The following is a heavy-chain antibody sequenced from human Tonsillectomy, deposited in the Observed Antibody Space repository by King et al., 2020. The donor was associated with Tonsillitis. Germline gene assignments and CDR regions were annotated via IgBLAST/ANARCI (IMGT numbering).Heavy chain of an antibody. J-gene: IGHJ3*02. Sequence: PLQESGPGLVKPSQTLSLTCTVSGGSISSGSYYWSWIRQPAGKGLEWIGRIYTSGSTNYNPSLKSRVTISVDTSKNQFSLKLSSVTAADTAVYYCARSGITMVRGVGPYAFDIWGQGTMVTVSS. CDR2: IYTSGST. CDR3: ARSGITMVRGVGPYAFDI. D-gene: IGHD3-10*01. V-gene: IGHV4-61*02. CDR1: GGSISSGSYY.